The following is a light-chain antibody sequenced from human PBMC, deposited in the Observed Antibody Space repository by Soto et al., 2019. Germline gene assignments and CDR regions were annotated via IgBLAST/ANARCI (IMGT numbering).Light chain of an antibody. V-gene: IGLV2-8*01. CDR1: SSDVGGYNY. Sequence: QSALTQPPSASGSPGQSVTISCTGTSSDVGGYNYVSWFRQHPGKAPKLMIYEVTKRPSGVPDRFSGSKSGNTASLTVSGLQAEDEADYYCISYAGSNNFVVFGGGTPLTVL. J-gene: IGLJ2*01. CDR3: ISYAGSNNFVV. CDR2: EVT.